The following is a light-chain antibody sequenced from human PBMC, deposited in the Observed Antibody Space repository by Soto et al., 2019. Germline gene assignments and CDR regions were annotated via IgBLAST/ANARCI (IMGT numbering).Light chain of an antibody. CDR3: QQYGSSPCA. CDR2: GVY. V-gene: IGKV3-20*01. Sequence: EIVLTQSPGTLSLSPGERATLSCRASQSFSSSYLAWYQHIPGQAPRLLIYGVYSRSTGIPDKFSGSGFGTDCCLIISRLEPEEFAVFYFQQYGSSPCAFGSGIEVDF. J-gene: IGKJ3*01. CDR1: QSFSSSY.